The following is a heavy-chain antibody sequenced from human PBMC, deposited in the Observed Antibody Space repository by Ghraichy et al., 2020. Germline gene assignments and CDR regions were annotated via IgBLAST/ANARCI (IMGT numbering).Heavy chain of an antibody. CDR2: INHSGST. Sequence: SETLSLTCAVYGGSFSGYYWSWIRQPPGKGLEWIGEINHSGSTNYNPSLKSRVTISVDTSKNQFSLKLSSVTAADTAVYYCARGSRFYGDSPWGQGTLVTVSS. D-gene: IGHD4-17*01. J-gene: IGHJ4*02. V-gene: IGHV4-34*01. CDR1: GGSFSGYY. CDR3: ARGSRFYGDSP.